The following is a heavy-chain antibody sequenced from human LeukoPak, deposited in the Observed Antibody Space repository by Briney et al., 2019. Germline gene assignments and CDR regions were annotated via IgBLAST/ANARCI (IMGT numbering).Heavy chain of an antibody. CDR2: IYYSGST. CDR1: GGSTSSDY. D-gene: IGHD6-19*01. Sequence: SETLSLTCTVSGGSTSSDYWSWIRQPPGKGLEWIGYIYYSGSTNYNPSLKSRVTISVDTSKNQFSLKLSSVTAADTAVYYCARLGSDNSSGWYFLFDYWGQGTLVTVSS. V-gene: IGHV4-59*08. J-gene: IGHJ4*02. CDR3: ARLGSDNSSGWYFLFDY.